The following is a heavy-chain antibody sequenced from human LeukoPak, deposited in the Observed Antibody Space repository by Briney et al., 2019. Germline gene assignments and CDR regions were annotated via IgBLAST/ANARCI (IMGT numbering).Heavy chain of an antibody. D-gene: IGHD6-13*01. J-gene: IGHJ3*02. CDR3: AKDLEIRAAGTAFDI. Sequence: GGSLRLSCTASGVTFSRYGIHWVRQAPGKGLEWAAFIRYDGSNKYYADSVKGRFTISRDNSKNTVYLHMNSLRAEDTAMYYCAKDLEIRAAGTAFDIWGQGTMVTVSS. CDR2: IRYDGSNK. CDR1: GVTFSRYG. V-gene: IGHV3-30*02.